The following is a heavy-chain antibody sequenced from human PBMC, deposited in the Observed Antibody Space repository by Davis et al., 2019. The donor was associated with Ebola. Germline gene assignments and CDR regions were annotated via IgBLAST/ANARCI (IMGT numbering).Heavy chain of an antibody. CDR2: ISWNSGSI. V-gene: IGHV3-9*01. Sequence: LSLTCAASGFTFDDYAMHWVRQAPGKGLEWVSGISWNSGSIGYADSVKGRFTISRDNSKNTLYLQMNSLRAEDTAVYYCAKKLRGAFDIWGQGTMVTVSS. CDR1: GFTFDDYA. D-gene: IGHD1-1*01. J-gene: IGHJ3*02. CDR3: AKKLRGAFDI.